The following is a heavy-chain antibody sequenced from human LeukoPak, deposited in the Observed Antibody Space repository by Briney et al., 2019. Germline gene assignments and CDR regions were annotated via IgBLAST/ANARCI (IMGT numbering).Heavy chain of an antibody. CDR1: RGTFSSYA. Sequence: AASVKVSCKASRGTFSSYAISWVRQAPGQGLERMGGTIPIFGTANYAQKFQGRVTITADESTSTAYMELSSLRSEDTAVYYCARDHVGGFDYWGQGTLVTVSS. V-gene: IGHV1-69*13. CDR3: ARDHVGGFDY. D-gene: IGHD3-16*01. J-gene: IGHJ4*02. CDR2: TIPIFGTA.